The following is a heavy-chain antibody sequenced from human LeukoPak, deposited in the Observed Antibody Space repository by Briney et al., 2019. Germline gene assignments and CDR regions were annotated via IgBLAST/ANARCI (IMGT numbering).Heavy chain of an antibody. CDR1: GGSISSSSYY. D-gene: IGHD3-10*01. Sequence: KPSETLSLTCTVSGGSISSSSYYWGWIRQPPGKGLEWIGSIYYSGSTNYNPSLKSRVTISVDTSKNQFSLKLSSVTAADTAVYYCARAQMVRGKLNWFDPWGQGTLVTVSS. CDR3: ARAQMVRGKLNWFDP. V-gene: IGHV4-39*07. CDR2: IYYSGST. J-gene: IGHJ5*02.